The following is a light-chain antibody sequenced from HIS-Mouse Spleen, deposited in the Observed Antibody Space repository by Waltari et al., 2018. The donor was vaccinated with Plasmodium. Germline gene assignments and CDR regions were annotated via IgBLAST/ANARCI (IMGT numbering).Light chain of an antibody. Sequence: EIVLTQSPATLSLSPGERATLSCRASQSVSIYLAWYHQKPGQAPRLLIYDASNRATGIPARFSGSGSGTDFTLTISSLEPEDFAVYYCQQRSNWPPTFGQGTRLEIK. CDR3: QQRSNWPPT. V-gene: IGKV3-11*01. CDR1: QSVSIY. CDR2: DAS. J-gene: IGKJ5*01.